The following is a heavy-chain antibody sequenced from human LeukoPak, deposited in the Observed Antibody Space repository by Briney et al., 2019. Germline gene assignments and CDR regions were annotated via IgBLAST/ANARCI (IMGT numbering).Heavy chain of an antibody. V-gene: IGHV3-30*18. CDR3: AKELPQYSSSWPRFYDAFDI. J-gene: IGHJ3*02. Sequence: PGGSLRLSCAASGFTFSSYGMHWVRQAPGKGLEWVAVISYDGSNKYYADSVKGRFTISRDNSKNTLYLQMNSLRAEDTAVYYCAKELPQYSSSWPRFYDAFDIWGQGTMVTVSS. CDR2: ISYDGSNK. CDR1: GFTFSSYG. D-gene: IGHD6-13*01.